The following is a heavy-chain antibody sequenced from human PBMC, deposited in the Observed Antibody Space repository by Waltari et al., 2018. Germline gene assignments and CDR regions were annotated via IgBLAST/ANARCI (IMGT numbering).Heavy chain of an antibody. CDR3: ARSDVVVAPARNNYYFPMEV. Sequence: EVRLVESGGGLVQPGRSLRLSCVTSGFKFDDVGMPLVRVAPGKGLGCVSGISWNSATIGYADSVKGRFTISRDNGKKSLYLQMNSLRVEDTAFYFCARSDVVVAPARNNYYFPMEVWGQGTTVTVSS. D-gene: IGHD2-21*01. V-gene: IGHV3-9*01. CDR1: GFKFDDVG. J-gene: IGHJ6*03. CDR2: ISWNSATI.